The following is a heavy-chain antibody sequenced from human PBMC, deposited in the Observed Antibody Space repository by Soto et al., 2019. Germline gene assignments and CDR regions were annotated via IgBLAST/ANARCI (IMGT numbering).Heavy chain of an antibody. CDR1: GGSFSGYY. Sequence: SETLSLTCAVYGGSFSGYYWSWIRQPPGKGLEWIGEINHSGSTNYNPSLKSRVTISVDTSKNQFSLKLSSVTAADTAVYYCARRSRPDTGDYYYGMDVWGQGTTVTVSS. J-gene: IGHJ6*02. D-gene: IGHD3-10*01. CDR3: ARRSRPDTGDYYYGMDV. V-gene: IGHV4-34*01. CDR2: INHSGST.